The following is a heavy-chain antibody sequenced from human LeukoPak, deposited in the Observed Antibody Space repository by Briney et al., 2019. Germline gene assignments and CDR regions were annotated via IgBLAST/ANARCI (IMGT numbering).Heavy chain of an antibody. CDR1: GFTFSSYA. J-gene: IGHJ1*01. D-gene: IGHD6-13*01. Sequence: GGSLRLSCAASGFTFSSYAIHWVRQAPGNGLEYVSAISSNGGSTYYANSVKGRFTISRDNSKNTLYLQMGSLRAEDMAVYYCARGRAAGISAEYFQHWGQGTLVTVSS. CDR2: ISSNGGST. CDR3: ARGRAAGISAEYFQH. V-gene: IGHV3-64*01.